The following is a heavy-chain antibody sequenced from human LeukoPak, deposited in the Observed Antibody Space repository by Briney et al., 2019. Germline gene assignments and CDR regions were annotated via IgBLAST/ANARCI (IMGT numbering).Heavy chain of an antibody. CDR2: TYSRSKWFN. CDR3: ARGTGSLDY. V-gene: IGHV6-1*01. D-gene: IGHD1-26*01. CDR1: GDSVSSKSAS. Sequence: SQTLSLTCAISGDSVSSKSASWNWIRQSPSRGLEWLGGTYSRSKWFNDYAVSVKSRITVTPDTSKNQFSLHLTSVTPDDTAVYYCARGTGSLDYWGQGTLVTVSS. J-gene: IGHJ4*02.